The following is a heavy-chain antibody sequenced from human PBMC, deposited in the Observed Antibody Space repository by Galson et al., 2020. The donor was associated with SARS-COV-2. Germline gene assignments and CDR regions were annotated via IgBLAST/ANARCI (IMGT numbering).Heavy chain of an antibody. Sequence: GESLKISCAASGFTFSSYGMHWVRQAPGKGLEWVAVIWYDGSNKYYADSVKGRFTISRDNSKNTLYLQMNSLRAEDTAVYYCARDFRFGELFPEDYWGQGTLVTVSS. CDR3: ARDFRFGELFPEDY. CDR2: IWYDGSNK. J-gene: IGHJ4*02. V-gene: IGHV3-33*01. D-gene: IGHD3-10*01. CDR1: GFTFSSYG.